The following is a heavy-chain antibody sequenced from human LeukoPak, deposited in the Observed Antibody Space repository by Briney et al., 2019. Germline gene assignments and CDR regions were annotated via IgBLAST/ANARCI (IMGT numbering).Heavy chain of an antibody. J-gene: IGHJ4*02. CDR1: GFTFSSYS. Sequence: GGSLRLSCAASGFTFSSYSMNWVRQAPGKGLEWVSSISSSSSYIYYADSVKGRFTISRDNSKNTLYLQMNSLRAEDTAVYYCARDHYYGSGSPYWGQGTLVTVSS. CDR2: ISSSSSYI. D-gene: IGHD3-10*01. CDR3: ARDHYYGSGSPY. V-gene: IGHV3-21*01.